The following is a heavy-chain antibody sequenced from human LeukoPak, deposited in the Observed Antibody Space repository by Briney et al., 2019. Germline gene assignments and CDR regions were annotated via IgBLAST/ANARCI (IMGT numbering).Heavy chain of an antibody. CDR2: IRPETGEP. V-gene: IGHV1-24*01. D-gene: IGHD3-10*01. CDR3: STNSGRSYFYFDF. CDR1: GFGLSILS. J-gene: IGHJ4*02. Sequence: ASVKVSCKISGFGLSILSIHWMRQAPGKGLEWVGGIRPETGEPIFAQKFRGRVTITEDTFTDTGYLELRGLTSEDTAVYYCSTNSGRSYFYFDFWGQGTLVTVSS.